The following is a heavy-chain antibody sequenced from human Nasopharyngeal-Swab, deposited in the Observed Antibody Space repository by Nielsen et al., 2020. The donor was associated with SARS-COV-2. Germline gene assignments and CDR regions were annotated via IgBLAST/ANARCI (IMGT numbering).Heavy chain of an antibody. D-gene: IGHD2-8*01. J-gene: IGHJ6*02. CDR3: ARDDKRYCTNGVCYMSGGMDV. Sequence: SETLSLTCTVSGCSISNSYWSWIRQPAGKGLEWIGRIYTSGSTNYNPSHKRRVTMSVDTSKNQFSLKLSSVTAADTAVYYCARDDKRYCTNGVCYMSGGMDVWGQGTTVTVSS. V-gene: IGHV4-4*07. CDR2: IYTSGST. CDR1: GCSISNSY.